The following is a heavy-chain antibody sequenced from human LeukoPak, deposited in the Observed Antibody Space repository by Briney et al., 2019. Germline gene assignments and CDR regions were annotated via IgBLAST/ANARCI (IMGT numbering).Heavy chain of an antibody. CDR2: IYYISNT. J-gene: IGHJ3*02. Sequence: SEAPSLTCTVSGASVGSAGYYWSWVRPPPRGGLEGIGYIYYISNTNYNPSLKSRVTISVDTSKNQFSLKLSSVTAADTAVYYCARYCSSTSCYAGPYDAFDIWGQGTMVTVSS. CDR3: ARYCSSTSCYAGPYDAFDI. D-gene: IGHD2-2*01. V-gene: IGHV4-61*08. CDR1: GASVGSAGYY.